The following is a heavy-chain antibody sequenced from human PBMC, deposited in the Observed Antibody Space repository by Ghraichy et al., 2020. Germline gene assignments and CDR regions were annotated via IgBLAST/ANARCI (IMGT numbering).Heavy chain of an antibody. V-gene: IGHV3-23*01. CDR2: IGATSADS. D-gene: IGHD1-26*01. CDR3: ATPPDDSGTYYPFDN. J-gene: IGHJ4*02. Sequence: GGSLRLSCAASGFTFSTYAMNWVRQAPGKGPEWVSGIGATSADSYYADSVKGRFTISRDNSRNTLYLLMNSLGAEDTAVYFCATPPDDSGTYYPFDNWGQGTLVSVSS. CDR1: GFTFSTYA.